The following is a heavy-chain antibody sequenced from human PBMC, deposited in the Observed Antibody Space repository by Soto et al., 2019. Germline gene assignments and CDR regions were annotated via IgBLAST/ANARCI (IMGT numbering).Heavy chain of an antibody. J-gene: IGHJ6*02. V-gene: IGHV4-34*01. CDR1: GGSFSGYY. CDR2: INHSGST. Sequence: SETLSLTCAVYGGSFSGYYWSWIRQPPGKGLEWIGEINHSGSTNYNPSLKSRVTISVDTSKNQFSLKLSSVTAADTAVYYCARAGYSSSWYPGYGMDVWGQGTTVTVSS. D-gene: IGHD6-13*01. CDR3: ARAGYSSSWYPGYGMDV.